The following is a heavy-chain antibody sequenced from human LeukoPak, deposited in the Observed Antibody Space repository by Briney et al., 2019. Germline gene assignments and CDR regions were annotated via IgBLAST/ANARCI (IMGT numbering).Heavy chain of an antibody. CDR3: AAEAAYYYDSRDAFDV. D-gene: IGHD3-22*01. Sequence: SVKVSCTASGFTFTNYAVQWVRQARGPRLEWVGWIFVGSGNTNYAQKFQERVTITRDMSTSLVYMELSSLRSEDTAVYYCAAEAAYYYDSRDAFDVWGQGKMGSVSS. CDR2: IFVGSGNT. CDR1: GFTFTNYA. J-gene: IGHJ3*01. V-gene: IGHV1-58*01.